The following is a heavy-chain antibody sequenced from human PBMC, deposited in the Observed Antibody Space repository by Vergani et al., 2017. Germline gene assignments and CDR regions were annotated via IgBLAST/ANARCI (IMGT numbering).Heavy chain of an antibody. D-gene: IGHD2-15*01. CDR1: GFTFGDYY. V-gene: IGHV3-7*01. CDR2: IKRDGTET. CDR3: ARIGGGSAPWLHY. Sequence: EVHLEESGGGLVQPGGSLRLSCAASGFTFGDYYMAWIRLAPGKGLDWVASIKRDGTETFYVDSVKGRFTISRDNAKTTLYLQMNSLRDEDRGVYYCARIGGGSAPWLHYWGQGTLVTVAS. J-gene: IGHJ1*01.